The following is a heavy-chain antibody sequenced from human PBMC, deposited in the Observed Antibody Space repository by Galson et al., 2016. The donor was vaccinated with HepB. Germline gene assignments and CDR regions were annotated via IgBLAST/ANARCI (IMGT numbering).Heavy chain of an antibody. CDR3: ARVLGGYDFYP. Sequence: SVKVSCKASGFTFTAYGISWVRQAPGQGLERMGWINAYNGNTNYAQSFQGRVTMTTDKSTGTAYMELWNLRSDDTALYYCARVLGGYDFYPWGQGTLVTVSS. V-gene: IGHV1-18*01. D-gene: IGHD5-12*01. J-gene: IGHJ5*02. CDR2: INAYNGNT. CDR1: GFTFTAYG.